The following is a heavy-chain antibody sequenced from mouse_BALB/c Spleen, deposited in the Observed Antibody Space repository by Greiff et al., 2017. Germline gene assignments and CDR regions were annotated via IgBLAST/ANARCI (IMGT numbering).Heavy chain of an antibody. J-gene: IGHJ2*01. CDR3: ASMITTRYYFDY. D-gene: IGHD2-4*01. CDR1: GFTFSSFG. Sequence: EVKLVESGGGLVQPGGSRKLSCAASGFTFSSFGMHWVRQSPEKGLEWVAYISSGISTIYYADTVKGRFTISRDNPKNTLFLQMNSLRSEDTAMYYCASMITTRYYFDYWGQGTTLTVSS. CDR2: ISSGISTI. V-gene: IGHV5-17*02.